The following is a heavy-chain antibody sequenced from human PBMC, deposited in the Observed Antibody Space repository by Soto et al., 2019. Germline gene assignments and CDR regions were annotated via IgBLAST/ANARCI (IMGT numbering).Heavy chain of an antibody. D-gene: IGHD1-1*01. J-gene: IGHJ4*02. CDR1: GFTFSDFY. V-gene: IGHV3-11*01. Sequence: QVQLVESGGGLVKPGGSLRLSCAASGFTFSDFYMSWIRQAPGKGLEWISYISSGSTNIFYADSVKGRFTVSRDNAKNSVYLQMDSLRAEDTAVYYCARDRNAAGSDYWGLGTLVTVSS. CDR2: ISSGSTNI. CDR3: ARDRNAAGSDY.